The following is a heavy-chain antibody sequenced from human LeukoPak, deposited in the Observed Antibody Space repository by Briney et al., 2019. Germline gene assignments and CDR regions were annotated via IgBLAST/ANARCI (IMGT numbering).Heavy chain of an antibody. D-gene: IGHD2-21*02. CDR3: AREIYCGGDCHDPLGYNWFDP. J-gene: IGHJ5*02. CDR2: IYYSGST. V-gene: IGHV4-39*07. CDR1: GGSISTSYY. Sequence: SETLSLTCTVSGGSISTSYYWGWIRQPPGKGLEWIGSIYYSGSTYHKPSLKSRVSISIDTSKNQFSLKLRSVTAADTALYYCAREIYCGGDCHDPLGYNWFDPWGQGILVTVSS.